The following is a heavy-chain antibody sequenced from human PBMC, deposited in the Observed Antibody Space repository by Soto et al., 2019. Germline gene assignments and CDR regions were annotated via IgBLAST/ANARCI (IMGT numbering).Heavy chain of an antibody. CDR3: ARLTYYYDSSGYYALDY. CDR2: IYYSGST. V-gene: IGHV4-39*07. CDR1: GGSISSSSYY. J-gene: IGHJ4*02. D-gene: IGHD3-22*01. Sequence: LSLTCTVSGGSISSSSYYWGWIRQPPGKGLEWIGSIYYSGSTYYNPSLKSRVTISVDTSKNQFSLKLSSVTAADTAVYYCARLTYYYDSSGYYALDYWGQGTLVTVSS.